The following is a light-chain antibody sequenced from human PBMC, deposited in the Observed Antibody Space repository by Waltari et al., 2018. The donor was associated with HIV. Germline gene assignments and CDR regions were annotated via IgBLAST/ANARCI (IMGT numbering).Light chain of an antibody. V-gene: IGLV3-25*03. CDR2: KDS. Sequence: SYELRQPPSVSVSPGQTPRITCSGDALPDQYVYWYQQKPGQAPLLVIFKDSERPSGIPERFSGSSSGTTVTLTVTGVQAEDEADYYCQSVDSSATYWVFGGGTKLTVL. CDR1: ALPDQY. J-gene: IGLJ3*02. CDR3: QSVDSSATYWV.